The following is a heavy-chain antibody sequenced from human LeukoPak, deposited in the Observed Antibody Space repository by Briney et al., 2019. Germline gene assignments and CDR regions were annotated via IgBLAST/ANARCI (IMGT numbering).Heavy chain of an antibody. D-gene: IGHD5-12*01. V-gene: IGHV1-2*02. CDR1: GFTFSGYY. CDR2: ISPNSGGT. CDR3: ARKGVVATIGANWFDP. J-gene: IGHJ5*02. Sequence: ASVKVSCKASGFTFSGYYMHSVRQAPGQGLEWMAWISPNSGGTNYVQKFQGRVTVTRDTSISTDYMEISGLTSDDTALYYCARKGVVATIGANWFDPWGQGTLVTVSS.